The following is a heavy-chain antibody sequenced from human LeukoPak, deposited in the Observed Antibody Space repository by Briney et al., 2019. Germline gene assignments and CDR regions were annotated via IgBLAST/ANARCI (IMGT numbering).Heavy chain of an antibody. V-gene: IGHV4-28*03. CDR1: GYSISSSDW. CDR3: ARGPPPDFDY. Sequence: SDTLSLTCAVSGYSISSSDWWGWIRQPPGKGLEWIGYIYYSGSTNYNPSLKSRVTISVDTSKNQFSLKVNSVTAADTAVYYCARGPPPDFDYWGLGTLVTVSS. CDR2: IYYSGST. J-gene: IGHJ4*02.